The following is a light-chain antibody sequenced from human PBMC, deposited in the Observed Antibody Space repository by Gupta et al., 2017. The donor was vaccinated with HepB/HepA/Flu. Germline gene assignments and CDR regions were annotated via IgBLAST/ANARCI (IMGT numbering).Light chain of an antibody. CDR3: LLSYSGARV. CDR2: DTN. J-gene: IGLJ3*02. Sequence: QAVVTQEPSLTVSPGGTVTLPCGSTTGAVNGGHYPYWFQQTPGQVPRTLIYDTNNKQSRIPARFSGSLLGGKAALTLSGAQPEDEAEYYCLLSYSGARVFGGGTKLTVL. V-gene: IGLV7-46*01. CDR1: TGAVNGGHY.